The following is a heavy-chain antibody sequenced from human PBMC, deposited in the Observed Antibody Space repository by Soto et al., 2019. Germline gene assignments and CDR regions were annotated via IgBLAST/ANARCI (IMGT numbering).Heavy chain of an antibody. CDR1: GFTFSSYW. Sequence: EVQLVESGGGLVRPGGSLRLSCAASGFTFSSYWMHWVRQAPGKGLVWVSRMNEAGGTTDYADSVKGRFTISRDNAKNTLYLPMNSLRVEDTAVYYCASDLSGRADVWGQGTTVTVSS. D-gene: IGHD3-10*01. V-gene: IGHV3-74*02. CDR3: ASDLSGRADV. CDR2: MNEAGGTT. J-gene: IGHJ6*02.